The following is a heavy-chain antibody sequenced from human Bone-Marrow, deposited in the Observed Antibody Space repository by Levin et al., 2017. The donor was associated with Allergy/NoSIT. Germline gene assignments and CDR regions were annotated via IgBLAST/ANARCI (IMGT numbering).Heavy chain of an antibody. D-gene: IGHD3-16*02. CDR3: ARVFLSYFFDN. V-gene: IGHV3-30-3*01. CDR2: ISYDGGDK. J-gene: IGHJ4*02. Sequence: GGSLRLSCAASGFTFGSYGVHWVRQAPGKGLEWVAFISYDGGDKFYADSVQGRFTISRDNPKNTLYLHMSSLRTDDTAVYYCARVFLSYFFDNWGQGTLVTVSS. CDR1: GFTFGSYG.